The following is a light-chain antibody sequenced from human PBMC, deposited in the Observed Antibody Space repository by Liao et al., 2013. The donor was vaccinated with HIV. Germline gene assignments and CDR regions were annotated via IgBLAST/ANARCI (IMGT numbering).Light chain of an antibody. CDR3: QAWERNTGVI. J-gene: IGLJ2*01. CDR1: LLGDRY. V-gene: IGLV3-1*01. CDR2: QDT. Sequence: SFALTQPPSVSVSPGHTATITCSGDLLGDRYASWYQQRPGQSPVLVIYQDTKRPSGIPERFSGSSSGDTATLTISGTQPMDEADYYCQAWERNTGVIFGGGTKLTVV.